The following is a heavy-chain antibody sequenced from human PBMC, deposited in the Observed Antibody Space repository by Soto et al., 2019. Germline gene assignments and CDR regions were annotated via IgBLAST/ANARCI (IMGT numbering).Heavy chain of an antibody. CDR2: IRSKAYGGTT. CDR3: TPDCSSTSCSWFDP. CDR1: GFTVSSNY. J-gene: IGHJ5*02. Sequence: SLRLSCAASGFTVSSNYMSWFRQAPGKGLEWVGFIRSKAYGGTTEYAASVKGRFTISRDDSKSIAYLQMNSLKTEDTAVYYCTPDCSSTSCSWFDPWGQGTLVTVSS. V-gene: IGHV3-49*03. D-gene: IGHD2-2*01.